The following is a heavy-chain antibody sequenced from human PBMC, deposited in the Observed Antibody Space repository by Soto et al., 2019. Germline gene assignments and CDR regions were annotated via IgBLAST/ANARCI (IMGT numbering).Heavy chain of an antibody. CDR3: ASRSFGLVCGADYYSHYGIDV. Sequence: GESLKISCKGSGSSFSSRWISWVRQMPGKGLEWMGRIDPSDSYTNYSPYFQGHVTISADKSIITSYLQSSILNASATSMYYCASRSFGLVCGADYYSHYGIDVWGQGTTVTVSS. CDR1: GSSFSSRW. CDR2: IDPSDSYT. V-gene: IGHV5-10-1*01. J-gene: IGHJ6*02. D-gene: IGHD3-3*01.